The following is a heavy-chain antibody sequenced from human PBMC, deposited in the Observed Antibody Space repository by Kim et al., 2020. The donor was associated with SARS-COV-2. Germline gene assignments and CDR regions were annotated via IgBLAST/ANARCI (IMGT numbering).Heavy chain of an antibody. J-gene: IGHJ4*02. Sequence: NPSLKSRVTISVDTSKNQSSLKLSSVTAADTAVYYCARSRGIAAAGTFDYWGQGTLVTVSS. V-gene: IGHV4-30-2*04. D-gene: IGHD6-13*01. CDR3: ARSRGIAAAGTFDY.